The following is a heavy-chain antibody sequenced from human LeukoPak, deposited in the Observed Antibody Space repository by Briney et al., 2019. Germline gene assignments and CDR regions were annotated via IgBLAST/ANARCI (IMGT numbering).Heavy chain of an antibody. J-gene: IGHJ5*02. CDR2: IYPGDSDT. D-gene: IGHD1-26*01. Sequence: GASVKVSCKASEYSLISSGLSWVRQAPGQGLEWMGIIYPGDSDTRYSPSFQGQVTISADKSVTTAYLQWSGLKASDTAMYYCARRAAQWELLDRWGQGTLVTVSS. CDR1: EYSLISSG. CDR3: ARRAAQWELLDR. V-gene: IGHV5-51*01.